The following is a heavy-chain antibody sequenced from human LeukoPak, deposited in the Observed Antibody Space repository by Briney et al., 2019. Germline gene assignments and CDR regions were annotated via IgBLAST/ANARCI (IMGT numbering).Heavy chain of an antibody. CDR2: IYYSGST. CDR1: GGSISSYY. D-gene: IGHD2-15*01. Sequence: SQTLSLTCTVSGGSISSYYWSWIRRPPGKGLEWIGYIYYSGSTNYNPSLKSRVTISVDTSKNQFSLKLSSVTAADTAVYYCARDLVVGWSRRVFDYWGQGTLVTVSS. CDR3: ARDLVVGWSRRVFDY. J-gene: IGHJ4*02. V-gene: IGHV4-59*01.